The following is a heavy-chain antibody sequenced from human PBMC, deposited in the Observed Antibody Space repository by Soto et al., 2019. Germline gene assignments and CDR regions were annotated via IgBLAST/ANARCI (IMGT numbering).Heavy chain of an antibody. J-gene: IGHJ4*02. D-gene: IGHD6-19*01. Sequence: SETLSLTCIVSGGSIRGSYCSWIRQSPGKGLEWLGYVYYTGSTNYSPSLRSRVSISVDTSKNEFSLRLSSVTAADTAVYFCARSVAVPGAHIDYWGQGTQVTVSS. CDR1: GGSIRGSY. CDR2: VYYTGST. V-gene: IGHV4-59*01. CDR3: ARSVAVPGAHIDY.